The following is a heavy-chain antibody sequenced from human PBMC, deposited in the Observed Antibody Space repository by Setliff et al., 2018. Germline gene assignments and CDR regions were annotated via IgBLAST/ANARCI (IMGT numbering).Heavy chain of an antibody. CDR2: INHSGST. Sequence: SETLSLTCSVSGGSITSHYWSWIRQSPGKGLEWIGEINHSGSTNNNPSLKSRVTISVDTSKNQFSLKLSSVTAADTAVYYCARTYNFWSGYFDYWGQGTLVTVSS. J-gene: IGHJ4*02. CDR3: ARTYNFWSGYFDY. CDR1: GGSITSHY. V-gene: IGHV4-34*01. D-gene: IGHD3-3*01.